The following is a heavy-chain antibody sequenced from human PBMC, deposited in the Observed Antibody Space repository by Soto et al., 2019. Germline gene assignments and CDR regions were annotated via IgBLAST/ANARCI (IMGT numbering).Heavy chain of an antibody. CDR2: IVPRFGTT. V-gene: IGHV1-69*01. Sequence: QVQLVQSGAEVKKPGSSVKVSCKTSGGTFSTHVMGWVRQAPGQGLEWRGGIVPRFGTTNYAHKFKGRVTITADESTRTAYMEVSSLTAEDTAVNYCLIGGSENSGWYIWFDPWGQGTLVTVSS. D-gene: IGHD6-19*01. CDR1: GGTFSTHV. J-gene: IGHJ5*02. CDR3: LIGGSENSGWYIWFDP.